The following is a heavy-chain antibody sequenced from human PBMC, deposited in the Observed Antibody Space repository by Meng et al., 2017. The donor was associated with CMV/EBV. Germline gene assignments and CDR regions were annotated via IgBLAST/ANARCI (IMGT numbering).Heavy chain of an antibody. CDR1: GFPFSSYA. Sequence: SCAASGFPFSSYAMHWVRQAPGKGLEWVAVISYDGSNKYYADSVKGRFTISRDNSKNTLYLQMNSLRAEDTALYYCVRGWQQLAFDYWGQGTLVTVSS. CDR3: VRGWQQLAFDY. J-gene: IGHJ4*02. D-gene: IGHD6-13*01. CDR2: ISYDGSNK. V-gene: IGHV3-30-3*01.